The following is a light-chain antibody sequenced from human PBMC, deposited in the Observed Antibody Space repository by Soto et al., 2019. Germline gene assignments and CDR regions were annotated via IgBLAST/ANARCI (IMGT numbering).Light chain of an antibody. CDR2: GAS. CDR1: QTVCNNY. V-gene: IGKV3-20*01. CDR3: QHYCNSQWT. J-gene: IGKJ1*01. Sequence: EIVLTQSPGTLSLSPGERASLSCRASQTVCNNYLAWYQQRPGQAPRLLISGASTRATGIPDRVSGSGSGTDFTLTIIRLEPEDFAVYYCQHYCNSQWTFGHGTKVEIK.